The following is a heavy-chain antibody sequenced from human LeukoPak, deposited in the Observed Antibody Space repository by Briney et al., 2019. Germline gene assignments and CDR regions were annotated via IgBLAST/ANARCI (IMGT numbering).Heavy chain of an antibody. CDR2: INPNSGGT. CDR3: ARVGLGTGLLWFGEPYFDY. J-gene: IGHJ4*02. Sequence: ASVKVSCKASGGTFSSYGISWVRQAPGQGLEWMGWINPNSGGTNYAQKFQGRVTMTRDTSISTAYMELSRLRSDDTAVYYCARVGLGTGLLWFGEPYFDYWGQGTLVTVSS. CDR1: GGTFSSYG. V-gene: IGHV1-2*02. D-gene: IGHD3-10*01.